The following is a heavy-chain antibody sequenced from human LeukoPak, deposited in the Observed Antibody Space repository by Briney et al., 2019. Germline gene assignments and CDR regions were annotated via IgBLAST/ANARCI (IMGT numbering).Heavy chain of an antibody. V-gene: IGHV3-23*01. CDR3: AKNIVGALRGGAFDI. CDR1: GFTFSSYE. J-gene: IGHJ3*02. D-gene: IGHD1-26*01. Sequence: GGSLRLSCAASGFTFSSYEMNWVRQAPGKGLEWVSAISGRGGTTYYADSVKGRFTISRDNFKNTLYLQMNSLRAEDAAVYYCAKNIVGALRGGAFDIWGQGTMVTVSS. CDR2: ISGRGGTT.